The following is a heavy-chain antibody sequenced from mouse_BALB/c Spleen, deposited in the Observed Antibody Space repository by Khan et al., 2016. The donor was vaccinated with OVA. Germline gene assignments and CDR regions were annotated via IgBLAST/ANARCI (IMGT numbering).Heavy chain of an antibody. Sequence: EVKLLESGGGLVQPGGSLKLSCAASGFDFSRYWMSWVRQAPGKGLEWIGEINPDSSTINYTPSLKDKFIISRDNAKNTLYLQMSKVRSEDTALYYGARPYGYDGKDGFAYWGQGTLVTVSA. CDR1: GFDFSRYW. CDR3: ARPYGYDGKDGFAY. V-gene: IGHV4-1*02. D-gene: IGHD2-14*01. J-gene: IGHJ3*01. CDR2: INPDSSTI.